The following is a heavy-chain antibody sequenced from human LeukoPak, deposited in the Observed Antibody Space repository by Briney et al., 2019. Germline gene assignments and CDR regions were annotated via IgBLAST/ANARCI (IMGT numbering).Heavy chain of an antibody. CDR3: AKTPYIAAAGRVDY. CDR2: ISGSGGST. V-gene: IGHV3-23*01. Sequence: GASLRLSCAASGFTFSSYAMSWVRQAPGKGLEWVSAISGSGGSTYYADSVKGRFTISRDNSKSTLYLQMNSLRAEDTAVYYCAKTPYIAAAGRVDYWGQGTLVTVSS. D-gene: IGHD6-13*01. J-gene: IGHJ4*02. CDR1: GFTFSSYA.